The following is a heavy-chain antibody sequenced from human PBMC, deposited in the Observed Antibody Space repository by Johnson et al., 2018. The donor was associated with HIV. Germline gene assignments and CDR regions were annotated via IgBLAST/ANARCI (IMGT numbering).Heavy chain of an antibody. Sequence: QVQLVESGGGVVQPGRSLRLSCAASGFTFSSYAMHWVRQAPGKGLEWVAVISYDGSNKYYADSVKGRFTISRDNSKNTLYLQMNSLRAEDTAVYYCARDSPGAEWELRSGAFDIWGQGTMVTVSS. CDR2: ISYDGSNK. J-gene: IGHJ3*02. V-gene: IGHV3-30*04. D-gene: IGHD1-26*01. CDR1: GFTFSSYA. CDR3: ARDSPGAEWELRSGAFDI.